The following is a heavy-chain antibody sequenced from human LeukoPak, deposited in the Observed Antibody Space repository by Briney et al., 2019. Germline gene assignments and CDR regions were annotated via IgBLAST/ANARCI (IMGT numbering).Heavy chain of an antibody. D-gene: IGHD2-15*01. V-gene: IGHV1-2*06. J-gene: IGHJ5*02. CDR2: INAKNART. CDR3: ARDRGYCSGGSCRNWFDP. Sequence: ASLTVSCKASGYTFTCYYMHWVRQATGQRLDFMGRINAKNARTNYAQKFRCRVTMGRGASIGTACMEMRRLRSDDTAVYYCARDRGYCSGGSCRNWFDPWGQGTLVTVSS. CDR1: GYTFTCYY.